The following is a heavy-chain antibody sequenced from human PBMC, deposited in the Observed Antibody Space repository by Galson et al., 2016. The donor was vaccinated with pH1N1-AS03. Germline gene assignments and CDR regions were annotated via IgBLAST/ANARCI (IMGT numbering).Heavy chain of an antibody. V-gene: IGHV5-51*03. Sequence: QSGAEVKKPGESLKISCKVSGYNFMGYWIGWVRQMPGKGLEWLGIMYPEDSDIRYSPSLRGQVTISADKSISTANLQWASLEASDTGIYFCARPSPQGNPGRKGLYAFDLWGQGTKVTVS. J-gene: IGHJ3*01. CDR2: MYPEDSDI. CDR3: ARPSPQGNPGRKGLYAFDL. CDR1: GYNFMGYW. D-gene: IGHD1-14*01.